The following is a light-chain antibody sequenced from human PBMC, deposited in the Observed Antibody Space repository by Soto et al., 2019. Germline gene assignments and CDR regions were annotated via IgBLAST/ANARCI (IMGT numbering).Light chain of an antibody. CDR3: QKVNSYPIP. CDR2: AAS. V-gene: IGKV1-9*01. CDR1: QGISNY. Sequence: DIQLTQSPSFLSASVGDRVTITCRASQGISNYLAWYQQKAGRAPKLLIYAASTLQSGVPSRFSGSGSGTEFTLTISSLQPEDFATYYCQKVNSYPIPFGQGTRLEIK. J-gene: IGKJ5*01.